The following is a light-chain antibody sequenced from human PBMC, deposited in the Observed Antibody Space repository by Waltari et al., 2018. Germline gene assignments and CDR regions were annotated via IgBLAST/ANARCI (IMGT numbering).Light chain of an antibody. CDR1: SSDVGGYNY. Sequence: QSALTQPASVSGSPGQSITISCTGTSSDVGGYNYVSWYQQQPGKAPKLMIYEVSNRPSGVFNRFSGSKSGNTASLTISGLQAEDEADYYCSSYTSSSTQVVFGGGTKLTVL. J-gene: IGLJ2*01. CDR3: SSYTSSSTQVV. V-gene: IGLV2-14*01. CDR2: EVS.